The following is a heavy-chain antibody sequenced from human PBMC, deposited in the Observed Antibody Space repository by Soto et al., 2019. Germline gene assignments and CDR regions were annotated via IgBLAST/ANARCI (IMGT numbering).Heavy chain of an antibody. J-gene: IGHJ4*02. V-gene: IGHV3-23*01. Sequence: EVQLLESGGGLVQPGGSLRLSCAASGFSFNSFAMSWVRQAPGKGLEWVSAISGDGYSTYYADSVKGRFTVSRDNSNNPHYLQMDSLRAEDTAVSSCAKSSGYYDSRARFDYWGQGSLVTVSS. CDR1: GFSFNSFA. D-gene: IGHD3-22*01. CDR2: ISGDGYST. CDR3: AKSSGYYDSRARFDY.